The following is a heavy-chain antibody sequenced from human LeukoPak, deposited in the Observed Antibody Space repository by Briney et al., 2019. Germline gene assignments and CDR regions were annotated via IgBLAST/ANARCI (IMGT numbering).Heavy chain of an antibody. CDR2: IYTPGST. CDR3: ARDGSRHYFDY. J-gene: IGHJ4*02. D-gene: IGHD1-1*01. V-gene: IGHV4-4*07. Sequence: PSETLSLTCTVSGGSISSYHWSWIRQPAGKGLEWIGHIYTPGSTKYNPSLKSRVTMSVDMSKNQFSLKLSSVTAADTAVYYCARDGSRHYFDYWGQGTLVTVSS. CDR1: GGSISSYH.